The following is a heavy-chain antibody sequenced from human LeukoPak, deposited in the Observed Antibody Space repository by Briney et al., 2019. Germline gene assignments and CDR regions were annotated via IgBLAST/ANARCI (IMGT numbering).Heavy chain of an antibody. CDR1: GFTFSSYS. CDR3: ARDQGEQWLVPDY. CDR2: ISSSSSTI. Sequence: RPGGSLRLSCAASGFTFSSYSMNWVRQAPGKGLEWVSYISSSSSTIYYADSVKGRFTISRDNAKNSLCLQMNSLRAEDTAVYYCARDQGEQWLVPDYWGQGTLVTVSS. V-gene: IGHV3-48*01. J-gene: IGHJ4*02. D-gene: IGHD6-19*01.